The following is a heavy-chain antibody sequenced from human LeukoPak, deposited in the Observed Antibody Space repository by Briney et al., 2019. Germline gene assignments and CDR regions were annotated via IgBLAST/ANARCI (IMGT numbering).Heavy chain of an antibody. V-gene: IGHV4-4*07. D-gene: IGHD3-10*01. J-gene: IGHJ2*01. Sequence: PSETLSLTCTVYGDSISSYHWSWVRQPAGKGLEWFGRIYTSGRTNYNPSLKSRVTMSVDTSKNKFALKLSSVTAADTAVDYCARDPAPGRGYWYFDLWGWGTLVTVTA. CDR2: IYTSGRT. CDR1: GDSISSYH. CDR3: ARDPAPGRGYWYFDL.